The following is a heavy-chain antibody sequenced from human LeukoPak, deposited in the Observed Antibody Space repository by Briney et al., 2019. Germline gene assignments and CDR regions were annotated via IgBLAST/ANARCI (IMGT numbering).Heavy chain of an antibody. Sequence: GGSLRLSCEASGFSFSSYEMNWVRQAPGKGLEWVSYTSISGYTIHYADSVKGRFTISRDNLKNTLYVQMNSLRVEDTAVYYCAKGHSAHGTGFDYWGQGTLVIVSS. D-gene: IGHD1-1*01. CDR1: GFSFSSYE. CDR3: AKGHSAHGTGFDY. CDR2: TSISGYTI. J-gene: IGHJ4*02. V-gene: IGHV3-48*03.